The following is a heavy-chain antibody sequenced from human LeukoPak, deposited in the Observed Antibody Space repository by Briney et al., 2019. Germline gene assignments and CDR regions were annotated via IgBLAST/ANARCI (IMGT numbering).Heavy chain of an antibody. V-gene: IGHV4-59*01. D-gene: IGHD4-17*01. J-gene: IGHJ4*02. Sequence: PSETLSLTCTVSNGSISTYYWSWIRQSPGKGLEWIGYIYYTGSTNYNPSLKSRVTISVDTSKNQFSLKLSSVTAADTAVYYCARDRSEFGDYGGFWGQGTLVTVSS. CDR2: IYYTGST. CDR1: NGSISTYY. CDR3: ARDRSEFGDYGGF.